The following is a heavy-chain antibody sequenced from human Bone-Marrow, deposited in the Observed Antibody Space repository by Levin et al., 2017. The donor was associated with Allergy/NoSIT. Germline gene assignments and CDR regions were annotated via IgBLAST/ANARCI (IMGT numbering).Heavy chain of an antibody. CDR3: VKSGGIAVTDRYFDL. D-gene: IGHD6-19*01. V-gene: IGHV3-64D*06. J-gene: IGHJ2*01. Sequence: GESLKISCSASGFAFNTYAMHWVRQAPGKGLEYVAGITSNGGTTYYIASVKGRFTISRENSKTTLYLQMSSLRAEDTAVYYCVKSGGIAVTDRYFDLWGRGTLVTVFS. CDR2: ITSNGGTT. CDR1: GFAFNTYA.